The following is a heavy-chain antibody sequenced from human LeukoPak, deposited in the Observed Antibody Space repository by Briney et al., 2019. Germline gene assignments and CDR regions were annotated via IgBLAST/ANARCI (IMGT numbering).Heavy chain of an antibody. J-gene: IGHJ4*02. D-gene: IGHD6-19*01. CDR1: GFTFSSYS. CDR3: AKGKQWLPH. CDR2: ISSGSSST. V-gene: IGHV3-21*04. Sequence: GGSLRLSCAASGFTFSSYSMNWVRQAPGKGLEWVSSISSGSSSTYYADSVKGRFTISRDNSKNTLYLQMNSLRAEDTAVYYCAKGKQWLPHWGQGTLVTVSS.